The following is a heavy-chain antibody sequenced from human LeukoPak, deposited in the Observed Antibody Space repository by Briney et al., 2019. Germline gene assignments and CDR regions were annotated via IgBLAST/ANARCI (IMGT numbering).Heavy chain of an antibody. Sequence: ASVKVSCKTSGYTFTNYGISWVRHAPGQGLEWMGWISTYNGNTNYAQKLQGRVTMTTDTSTRTAYMELRSLRSDDTAVYYCATYSYAYGMDVWGQGTTVTVSS. CDR1: GYTFTNYG. V-gene: IGHV1-18*01. D-gene: IGHD5-18*01. CDR3: ATYSYAYGMDV. J-gene: IGHJ6*02. CDR2: ISTYNGNT.